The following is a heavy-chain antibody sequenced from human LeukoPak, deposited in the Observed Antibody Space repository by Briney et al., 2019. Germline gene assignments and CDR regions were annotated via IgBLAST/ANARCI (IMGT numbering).Heavy chain of an antibody. J-gene: IGHJ4*02. CDR2: IYTSGST. CDR1: GGSIGSYY. V-gene: IGHV4-4*07. CDR3: ARGVPLVGATTEFDY. D-gene: IGHD1-26*01. Sequence: SETLSLTCTVSGGSIGSYYWSWIRQPAGKGLEWIGRIYTSGSTNYNPSLKSRVTMSVDTSKNQFSLKLSSVTAADTAVYYCARGVPLVGATTEFDYWGQGTLVTVSS.